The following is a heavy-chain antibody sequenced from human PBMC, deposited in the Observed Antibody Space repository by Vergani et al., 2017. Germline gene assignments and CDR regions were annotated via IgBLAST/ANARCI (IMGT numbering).Heavy chain of an antibody. V-gene: IGHV4-59*01. CDR2: IYYSGST. Sequence: QVQLQESGPGLVKPSETLSLTCTVSGGSSSSYYWSWIRQPPGKGREWMGYIYYSGSTNYNPSLKIQVTISVDTSKNQFSLKLSSVTAADTAVYYCARRYWSDAFDIWGQGTMVTVSS. CDR1: GGSSSSYY. D-gene: IGHD2-8*02. CDR3: ARRYWSDAFDI. J-gene: IGHJ3*02.